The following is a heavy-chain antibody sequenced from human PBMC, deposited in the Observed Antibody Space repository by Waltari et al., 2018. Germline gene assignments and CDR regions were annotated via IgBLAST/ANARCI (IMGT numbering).Heavy chain of an antibody. Sequence: QVQLVESGGGVVQPGGSLRLSCAASGFTFSSYGMPWVRQAPGKGLGWVAFIRYDGSNKYYADSVKGRFTISRDNSKNTLYLQMNSLRAEDTAVYYCAKDSLLEDGDYVGVGNWFDPWGQGTLVTVSS. D-gene: IGHD4-17*01. CDR3: AKDSLLEDGDYVGVGNWFDP. CDR2: IRYDGSNK. V-gene: IGHV3-30*02. J-gene: IGHJ5*02. CDR1: GFTFSSYG.